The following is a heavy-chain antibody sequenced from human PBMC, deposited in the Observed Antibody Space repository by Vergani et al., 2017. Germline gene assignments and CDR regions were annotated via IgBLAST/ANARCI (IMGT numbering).Heavy chain of an antibody. Sequence: QLQLQESGSGLVKPSQTLSLTCAVSGDSITNGGFSWNWIRQHPGKGLEWIGYIYSTGSTHHNPSLRRRINMSVDTSKNQFSLKLNSVTAADTAMYYCVRMGGYDEGDAFRIGYFDSWGPGILVTVSS. J-gene: IGHJ4*02. V-gene: IGHV4-31*11. CDR3: VRMGGYDEGDAFRIGYFDS. D-gene: IGHD3-22*01. CDR1: GDSITNGGFS. CDR2: IYSTGST.